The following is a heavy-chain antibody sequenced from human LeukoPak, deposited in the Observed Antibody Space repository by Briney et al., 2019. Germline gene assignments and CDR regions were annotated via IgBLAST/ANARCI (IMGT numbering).Heavy chain of an antibody. Sequence: GGSLRLSCAASGFTFSSYSMNWVRQAPGKGLEWVSSISSSSSYIYYANSVKGRFTISRDNAKNSLYLQMNSLRAEDTAVYYCATPRGGATTPRFDYWGQGTLVTVSS. CDR2: ISSSSSYI. CDR1: GFTFSSYS. CDR3: ATPRGGATTPRFDY. D-gene: IGHD1-26*01. J-gene: IGHJ4*02. V-gene: IGHV3-21*01.